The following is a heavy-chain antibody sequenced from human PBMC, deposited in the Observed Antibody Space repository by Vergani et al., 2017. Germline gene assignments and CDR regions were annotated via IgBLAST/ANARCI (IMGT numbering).Heavy chain of an antibody. CDR2: FYTGGGT. D-gene: IGHD6-13*01. V-gene: IGHV4-61*02. CDR3: ARDPLYSTTWPFLLRDMDV. J-gene: IGHJ6*02. CDR1: GGSISSGSYY. Sequence: QVQLQESGPGLVRPSQTLSLTCTVSGGSISSGSYYWSWFRQPAWKGLEWIGRFYTGGGTSYNPSLKSRVTISVDTSKNQFSLQLSSVTAADTVVYYCARDPLYSTTWPFLLRDMDVWGQGTTVTVSS.